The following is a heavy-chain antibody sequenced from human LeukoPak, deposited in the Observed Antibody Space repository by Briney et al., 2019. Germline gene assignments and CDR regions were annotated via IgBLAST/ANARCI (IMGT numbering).Heavy chain of an antibody. Sequence: GASVKVSCKASGYIFTSYGMSWVRQAPGQGLEWMGWICSYNGKTNYAQKLQGRVTMTTDTSTSTAYMELRSLRSDDTAVYYCARVGRSIVVVTAGYYYYMDVWGKGTTVTVSS. CDR1: GYIFTSYG. CDR3: ARVGRSIVVVTAGYYYYMDV. CDR2: ICSYNGKT. D-gene: IGHD2-21*02. J-gene: IGHJ6*03. V-gene: IGHV1-18*01.